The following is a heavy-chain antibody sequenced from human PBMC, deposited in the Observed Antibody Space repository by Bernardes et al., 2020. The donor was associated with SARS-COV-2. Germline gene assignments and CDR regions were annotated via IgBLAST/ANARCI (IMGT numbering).Heavy chain of an antibody. CDR1: GYTLTELS. CDR3: ATAPALGYCSGGSCYQPGYYYGMDV. J-gene: IGHJ6*02. D-gene: IGHD2-15*01. V-gene: IGHV1-24*01. CDR2: FDPEDGET. Sequence: ASVKVSCKVSGYTLTELSMHWVRQAPGKGLEWMGGFDPEDGETIYAQKFQGRVTMTEDTSTDTAYMELSSLRSEDTAVYYCATAPALGYCSGGSCYQPGYYYGMDVWGQGTTV.